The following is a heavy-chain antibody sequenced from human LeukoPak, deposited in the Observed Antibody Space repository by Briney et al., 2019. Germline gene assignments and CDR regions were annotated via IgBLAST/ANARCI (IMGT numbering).Heavy chain of an antibody. Sequence: PGRSLRLSCAASGFTFSSYGMHWVRQAPGKGLEWVAVIWYDGSNKYYADSVKGRFTISRDNSKNTLYLQMNSLRAEDTAVYYCARELGRSSGWYEGSLFDYWGQGTLVTVSS. D-gene: IGHD6-19*01. CDR3: ARELGRSSGWYEGSLFDY. J-gene: IGHJ4*02. V-gene: IGHV3-33*01. CDR1: GFTFSSYG. CDR2: IWYDGSNK.